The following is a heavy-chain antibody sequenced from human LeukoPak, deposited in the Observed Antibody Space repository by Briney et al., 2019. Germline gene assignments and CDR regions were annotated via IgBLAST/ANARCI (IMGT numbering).Heavy chain of an antibody. CDR2: IIPILGIA. J-gene: IGHJ4*02. D-gene: IGHD2-15*01. Sequence: ASVKVSCKASGGTFSSYAISWVRQAPGQGLEWMGRIIPILGIANYAQKSQGRVTITADKSTSTAYMELSSLRSEDTAVYYCARSPGGSWKGPFDYWGQGTLVTVSS. V-gene: IGHV1-69*04. CDR3: ARSPGGSWKGPFDY. CDR1: GGTFSSYA.